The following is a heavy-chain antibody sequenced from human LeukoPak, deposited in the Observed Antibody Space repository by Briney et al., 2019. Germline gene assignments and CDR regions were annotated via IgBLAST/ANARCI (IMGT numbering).Heavy chain of an antibody. J-gene: IGHJ3*01. D-gene: IGHD3-22*01. Sequence: GGSLRLSCAASGFTFSSYGMSWVRQAPGKGLEWVAFIRYDGSNKHYADSVKGRFTISRDNSKNTLYLQMNSLRAEDTAVYYCAKDAINYYDSSGYANWGQGTMVTVSS. CDR1: GFTFSSYG. CDR2: IRYDGSNK. V-gene: IGHV3-30*02. CDR3: AKDAINYYDSSGYAN.